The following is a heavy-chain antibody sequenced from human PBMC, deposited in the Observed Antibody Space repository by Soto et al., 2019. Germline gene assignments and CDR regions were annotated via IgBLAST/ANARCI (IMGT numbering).Heavy chain of an antibody. CDR3: ARGDSSWYYYYYGMDV. D-gene: IGHD6-13*01. V-gene: IGHV3-33*01. Sequence: QVQLVESGGGVVQPGRSLRLSCAASGFTFRSYGMHWVRQAPGKGLEWVAVIWYDGSNKYYADSVKGRFTISRDNSKNTLYLQMNSLRAEDTAVYYCARGDSSWYYYYYGMDVWGQGTTVTVSS. CDR1: GFTFRSYG. CDR2: IWYDGSNK. J-gene: IGHJ6*02.